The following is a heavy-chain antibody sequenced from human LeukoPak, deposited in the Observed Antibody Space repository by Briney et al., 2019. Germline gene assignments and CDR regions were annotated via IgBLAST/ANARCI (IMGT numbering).Heavy chain of an antibody. CDR2: IYYSGGT. Sequence: SETLSLTCTVSGGSISRYYWSWLRQPPGKGLEWIGYIYYSGGTNYIPSLKSRVTMSVDTSKNQFSLKLSSVTAADTAAYYCARGGVDHETDYYMDVWGKGTTVTVSS. V-gene: IGHV4-59*01. CDR1: GGSISRYY. J-gene: IGHJ6*03. CDR3: ARGGVDHETDYYMDV. D-gene: IGHD1-14*01.